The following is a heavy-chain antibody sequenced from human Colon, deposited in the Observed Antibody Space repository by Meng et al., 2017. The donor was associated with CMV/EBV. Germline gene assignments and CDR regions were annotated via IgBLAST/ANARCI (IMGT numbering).Heavy chain of an antibody. J-gene: IGHJ6*02. V-gene: IGHV3-11*04. Sequence: GGSLRLSCAASGFSFGEYYMSWIRQAPGKGLEWVSSISRSGSTIFYADSVKGRFTISRDNAKNSLHLQMNSLRVEDTADYYCARAPIWAYYGVDVWGQGTTVTVSS. D-gene: IGHD3-16*01. CDR2: ISRSGSTI. CDR1: GFSFGEYY. CDR3: ARAPIWAYYGVDV.